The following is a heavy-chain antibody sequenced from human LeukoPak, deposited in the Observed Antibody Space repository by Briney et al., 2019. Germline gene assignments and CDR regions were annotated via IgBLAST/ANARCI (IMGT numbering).Heavy chain of an antibody. CDR2: ISGSGGST. J-gene: IGHJ4*02. CDR3: AKEGRATYYYDSSGYLDY. CDR1: GFTFSSYA. Sequence: GGSLRLSCAASGFTFSSYAMGWVRQAPGKGLEWVSAISGSGGSTYYADSVKGRFTISRDNSKNTLYLQMNSLRAEDTAVYYCAKEGRATYYYDSSGYLDYWGQGTLVTVSS. V-gene: IGHV3-23*01. D-gene: IGHD3-22*01.